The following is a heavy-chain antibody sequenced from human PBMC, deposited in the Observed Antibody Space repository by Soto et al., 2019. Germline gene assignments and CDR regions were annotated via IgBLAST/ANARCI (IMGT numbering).Heavy chain of an antibody. D-gene: IGHD2-21*02. Sequence: QVRLQESGPGLVKPSETLSLTCTVSGGSISRYYWSWIRQPPGKGLEWIGYMYNTGSTIYNPSLKRRVTRSVDRSKNQFSLRLNSVTAADTAGYYCARDLWGYCGADCSPLDVWGQGTTVTVSS. V-gene: IGHV4-59*01. J-gene: IGHJ6*02. CDR2: MYNTGST. CDR3: ARDLWGYCGADCSPLDV. CDR1: GGSISRYY.